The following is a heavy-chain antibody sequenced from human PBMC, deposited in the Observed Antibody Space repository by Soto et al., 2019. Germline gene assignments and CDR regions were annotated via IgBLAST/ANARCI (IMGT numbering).Heavy chain of an antibody. CDR3: AKAQGVATTRNWFDP. D-gene: IGHD2-15*01. CDR1: GFTFKNFA. CDR2: ISGSGGTT. V-gene: IGHV3-23*01. Sequence: EVQLLESGGGLVQPGGSLRLSCAASGFTFKNFAMSWVRQAPGKGLEWVSVISGSGGTTYYADSVKGRFTISRDNSKKSLYLRKNSLRAEDTAVYYCAKAQGVATTRNWFDPWGNGTLVNVSS. J-gene: IGHJ5*02.